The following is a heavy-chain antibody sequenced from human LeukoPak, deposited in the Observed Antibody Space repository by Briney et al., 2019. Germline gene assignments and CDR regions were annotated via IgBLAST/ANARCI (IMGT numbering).Heavy chain of an antibody. J-gene: IGHJ4*02. CDR2: ISGSSGST. V-gene: IGHV3-23*01. D-gene: IGHD2-2*01. CDR3: AKVHVVVIPSAIPFFDY. CDR1: GFTFSNYA. Sequence: GGSLRLSCAASGFTFSNYAMNWVRQAPGKGLEWVSSISGSSGSTYYADSVKGRFTISRDNSKNTLYLQMNSLRAEDTAVYYCAKVHVVVIPSAIPFFDYWGQGTLVTVSS.